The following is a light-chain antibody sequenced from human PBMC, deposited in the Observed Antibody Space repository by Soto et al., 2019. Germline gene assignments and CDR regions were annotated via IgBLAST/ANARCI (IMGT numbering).Light chain of an antibody. J-gene: IGLJ1*01. V-gene: IGLV2-14*01. CDR3: SSYTSSSTLAYV. CDR1: SSDVGGYNY. Sequence: QSALNQPAPVSGSPGQSITISCTGTSSDVGGYNYVSWYQQHPGKAPKLMIYDVSNRPSGVSNRFSGSKSGNTASLTISGLQAEDEADYYCSSYTSSSTLAYVFGTGTKVTVL. CDR2: DVS.